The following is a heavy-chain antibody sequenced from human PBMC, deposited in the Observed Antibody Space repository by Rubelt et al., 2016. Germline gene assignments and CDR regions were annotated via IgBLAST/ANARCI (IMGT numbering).Heavy chain of an antibody. D-gene: IGHD2-2*01. CDR2: INHSGST. CDR1: GESFGYYY. J-gene: IGHJ5*02. CDR3: ARIDCSSTSCYFVDP. Sequence: QVQLQQWGAGLLKPSETLSLTCAVYGESFGYYYWSWIRQPPGKGLEWIGKINHSGSTNSNPSLKSRVTMSVDTSTNQFSLKLSSVTAADTAVYYCARIDCSSTSCYFVDPWGQGTLVTVSS. V-gene: IGHV4-34*01.